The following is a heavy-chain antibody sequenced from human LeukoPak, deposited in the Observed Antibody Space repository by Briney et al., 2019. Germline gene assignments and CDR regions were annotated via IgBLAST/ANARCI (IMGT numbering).Heavy chain of an antibody. CDR3: AKGLTTVTTGFDP. Sequence: GGSLRLSCAASGFTFSSYGMHWVRQAPGKGLEWVAFIRYDGSNKYYADSVKGRFTISRDNSKNTLYLQMNSLRAEDTTVYYCAKGLTTVTTGFDPWGQGTLVTVSS. D-gene: IGHD4-17*01. V-gene: IGHV3-30*02. J-gene: IGHJ5*02. CDR1: GFTFSSYG. CDR2: IRYDGSNK.